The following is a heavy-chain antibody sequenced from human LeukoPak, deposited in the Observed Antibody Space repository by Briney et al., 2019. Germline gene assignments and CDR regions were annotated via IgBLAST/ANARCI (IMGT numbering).Heavy chain of an antibody. CDR1: GFTFSSYS. CDR3: ARDYSYGFLN. CDR2: ISGSSRPI. Sequence: GGSLRLSCAASGFTFSSYSMNWVRQAPGRGLEWVSYISGSSRPIYYADSVKGRFTISRDNAKNSLYPQMNSLRAEDTAVCYCARDYSYGFLNWGQGTLVTVSS. D-gene: IGHD5-18*01. V-gene: IGHV3-48*01. J-gene: IGHJ4*02.